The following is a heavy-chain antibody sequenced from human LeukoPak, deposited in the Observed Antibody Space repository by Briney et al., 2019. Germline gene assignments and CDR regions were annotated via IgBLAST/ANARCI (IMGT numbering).Heavy chain of an antibody. CDR1: GFTFSRYD. V-gene: IGHV3-23*01. J-gene: IGHJ4*02. CDR3: AKRRYCTSTSCHDFDY. Sequence: GGSLRLSCAACGFTFSRYDMHWVRQAPGKGLEWVSAISADGDSTYYADSVKGRFTISRDNSKNTLYLQMNSLRPGDTAVYYCAKRRYCTSTSCHDFDYWGQGTLVTVSS. CDR2: ISADGDST. D-gene: IGHD2-2*01.